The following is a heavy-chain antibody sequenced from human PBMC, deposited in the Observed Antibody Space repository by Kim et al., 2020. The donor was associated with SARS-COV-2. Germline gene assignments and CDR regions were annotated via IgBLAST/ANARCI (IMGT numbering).Heavy chain of an antibody. Sequence: ASVKVSCKASVSTFTDYAMHWVRQAPGQRLEWMGWINPGNGHTKYSQNFQGRVTITRETSASTAYMEVSSLRSEDTAVYYCARVRGTSPISWGQGTLVTVSS. J-gene: IGHJ5*02. V-gene: IGHV1-3*01. CDR2: INPGNGHT. CDR3: ARVRGTSPIS. CDR1: VSTFTDYA. D-gene: IGHD2-8*01.